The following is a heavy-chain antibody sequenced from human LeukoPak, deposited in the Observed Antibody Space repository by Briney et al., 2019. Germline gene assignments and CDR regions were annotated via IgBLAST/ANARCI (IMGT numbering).Heavy chain of an antibody. J-gene: IGHJ5*02. Sequence: PSETLSLTCTVSGGSISSYYRSWIRQPPGKGLEWIGGIYYSGSTNYNHSLKRRVIISVSTSTNKYSLKLRSVTAADTAVYYCARVRYCSSTSCSNWFDPWGQGTLVTVSS. V-gene: IGHV4-59*01. D-gene: IGHD2-2*01. CDR3: ARVRYCSSTSCSNWFDP. CDR2: IYYSGST. CDR1: GGSISSYY.